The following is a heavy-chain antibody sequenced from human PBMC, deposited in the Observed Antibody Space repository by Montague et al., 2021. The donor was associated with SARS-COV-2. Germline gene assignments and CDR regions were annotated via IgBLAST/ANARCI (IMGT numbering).Heavy chain of an antibody. CDR3: ARHGGNDAFDI. V-gene: IGHV4-59*01. CDR1: GGSIGAYY. D-gene: IGHD4-23*01. Sequence: SETLSLTCTASGGSIGAYYWSWIRQPPGKGLEWNVYIDNSGSTNHNPSLESRVTLSVDTSKNQFSLKLNSVTAADTAVYYFARHGGNDAFDIWGRGTMVTVSS. J-gene: IGHJ3*02. CDR2: IDNSGST.